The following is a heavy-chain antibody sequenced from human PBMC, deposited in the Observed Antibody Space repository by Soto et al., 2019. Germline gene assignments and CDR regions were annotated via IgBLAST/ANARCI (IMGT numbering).Heavy chain of an antibody. V-gene: IGHV1-2*04. CDR2: INPNCGGT. CDR3: ARDHSSGWWLFDY. Sequence: ASVKVSCKASGGTFSSYAISWVRQAPGQGLEWMGWINPNCGGTNYAQKFQGWVTMTRDTSISTAYMELSRLRSDDTAVYYCARDHSSGWWLFDYWGQGTLVTVSS. J-gene: IGHJ4*02. CDR1: GGTFSSYA. D-gene: IGHD6-19*01.